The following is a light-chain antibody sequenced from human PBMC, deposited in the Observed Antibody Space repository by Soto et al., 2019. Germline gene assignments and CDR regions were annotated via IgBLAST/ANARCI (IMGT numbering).Light chain of an antibody. CDR3: QQRSNWPIT. CDR2: DAS. CDR1: QSVSTN. J-gene: IGKJ5*01. Sequence: EIVMTQYPVTLSVSPGERATLSCRASQSVSTNLAWYQQKPGQAPRLLIYDASNRATGIPARFSGSGSGTDFTLTISSLEPEDFAVYYCQQRSNWPITFGQGTRLEI. V-gene: IGKV3-11*01.